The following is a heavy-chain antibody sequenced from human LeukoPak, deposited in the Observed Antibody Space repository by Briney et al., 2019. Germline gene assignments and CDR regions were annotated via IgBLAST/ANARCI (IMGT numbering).Heavy chain of an antibody. V-gene: IGHV3-30*01. Sequence: GSLSLSCAASGFAFSCSAMHWVRQAPGKGLEWGAVISSDGSNKYYADSVKGQFTISRDSSNNTLYLQMNSLRPEDTAVYYCARGAGTTVYYMDVWGKGTTVTVSS. CDR3: ARGAGTTVYYMDV. CDR2: ISSDGSNK. J-gene: IGHJ6*03. CDR1: GFAFSCSA. D-gene: IGHD1-7*01.